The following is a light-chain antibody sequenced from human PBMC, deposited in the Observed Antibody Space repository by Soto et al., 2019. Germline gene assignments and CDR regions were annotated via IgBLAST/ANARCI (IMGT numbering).Light chain of an antibody. CDR2: AAS. CDR1: QGISSY. CDR3: QQYYSYPLLT. J-gene: IGKJ4*01. V-gene: IGKV1-8*01. Sequence: AIRMTQSPSSLSASTGDRVTITCRASQGISSYLAWYQQKPEKAPKLLIYAASTLQSGVPSRFSGSGSGTDFTLTISCLQSEDFATYYCQQYYSYPLLTFGGGTKVEIK.